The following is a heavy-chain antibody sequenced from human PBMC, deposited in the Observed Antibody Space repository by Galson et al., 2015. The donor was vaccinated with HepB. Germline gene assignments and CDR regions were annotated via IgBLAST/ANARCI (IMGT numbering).Heavy chain of an antibody. Sequence: ALRLARAVAGLTFSNYSMNWVVQAPCTRLEWMAVVSYDGSNKYYADSVKGRFTISRDNSKNTLDLQLNSLRPEDTAIYYCARDTIEKHYYYYGMDVWGQGTAVTVSS. V-gene: IGHV3-30-3*01. D-gene: IGHD3-10*01. CDR2: VSYDGSNK. CDR1: GLTFSNYS. CDR3: ARDTIEKHYYYYGMDV. J-gene: IGHJ6*02.